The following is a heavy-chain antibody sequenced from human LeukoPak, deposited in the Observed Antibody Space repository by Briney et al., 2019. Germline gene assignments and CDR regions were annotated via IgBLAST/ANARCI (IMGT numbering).Heavy chain of an antibody. V-gene: IGHV4-59*08. CDR1: GGSISSYY. CDR3: ARHDSSGYYALY. J-gene: IGHJ4*02. CDR2: IYYSGST. D-gene: IGHD3-22*01. Sequence: SETLSLTCTVSGGSISSYYWSWIRQPPGKGLEWIGYIYYSGSTNYNPSLKSRVTISVDTSKNQFSLKLSSVTAADTAVYYCARHDSSGYYALYWGQGTLVTVSS.